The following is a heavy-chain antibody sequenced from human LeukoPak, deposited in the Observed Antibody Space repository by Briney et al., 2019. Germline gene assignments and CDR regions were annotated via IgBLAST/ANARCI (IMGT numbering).Heavy chain of an antibody. J-gene: IGHJ6*02. CDR2: INPSGGST. Sequence: ASVKVSCKASGYTFTSYYMHWVRQAPGQGLEWMGIINPSGGSTSYAQKFQGRVTMTRDTSTSTVYMELSSLRSEDTAVYYCAKDLGAGDGMDVWGQGTTVTVSS. V-gene: IGHV1-46*01. CDR1: GYTFTSYY. D-gene: IGHD3-10*01. CDR3: AKDLGAGDGMDV.